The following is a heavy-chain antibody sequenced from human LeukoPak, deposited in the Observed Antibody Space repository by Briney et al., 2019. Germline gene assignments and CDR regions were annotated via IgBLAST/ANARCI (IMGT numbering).Heavy chain of an antibody. CDR1: GGSISSYY. D-gene: IGHD2-15*01. J-gene: IGHJ4*02. Sequence: PSETLSLTCTVSGGSISSYYWSWIRQPPGKGLEWIGYIYYSGSTNYNPSLKSRVTISVDTSKNQFSLKLGSVTAADTAVYYCAREGCSGGSCYIDYWGQGTLVTVSS. CDR2: IYYSGST. V-gene: IGHV4-59*01. CDR3: AREGCSGGSCYIDY.